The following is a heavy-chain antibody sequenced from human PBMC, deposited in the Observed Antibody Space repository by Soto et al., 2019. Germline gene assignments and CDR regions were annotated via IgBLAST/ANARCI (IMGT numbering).Heavy chain of an antibody. V-gene: IGHV1-2*02. D-gene: IGHD1-1*01. CDR3: ATGTNGTTGWFHP. Sequence: ASVKVSCKTSGYTFTAYYLHWVRQVAGQGLEWMGWVNPKSGDTNYAQKFQGRLSMTRDTSLSSAHMQLSRLTSDDTAVYYCATGTNGTTGWFHPWGQGTQVTVSS. J-gene: IGHJ5*02. CDR2: VNPKSGDT. CDR1: GYTFTAYY.